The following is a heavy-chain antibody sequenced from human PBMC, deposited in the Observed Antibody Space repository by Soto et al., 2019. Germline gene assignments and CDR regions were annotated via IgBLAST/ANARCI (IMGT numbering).Heavy chain of an antibody. V-gene: IGHV3-9*01. CDR1: GFTFDDYA. CDR2: ISGNSGSR. CDR3: ARASARYYYGSGSIDV. Sequence: GGSLRLSCAASGFTFDDYAMHWVRQAPGKGLEWVSGISGNSGSRGYADSVKGRFSISRDNAKNSLYLQMNSLRAEDTALYYCARASARYYYGSGSIDVWGKGTTVTVSS. D-gene: IGHD3-10*01. J-gene: IGHJ6*04.